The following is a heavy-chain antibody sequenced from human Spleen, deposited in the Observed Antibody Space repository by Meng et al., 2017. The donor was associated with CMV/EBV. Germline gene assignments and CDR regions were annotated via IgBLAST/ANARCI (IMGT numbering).Heavy chain of an antibody. J-gene: IGHJ4*02. V-gene: IGHV3-23*01. CDR2: ISAGGGST. CDR1: GFSFTNYA. Sequence: GESLKISCAASGFSFTNYAMNWVRQAPGKGLEWVSGISAGGGSTSYADSVKGRFTISRDNSQNTLYLHLNNLGAEDTAVYYCAKRGSVLAKNYFDYWGQGTLVTVSS. CDR3: AKRGSVLAKNYFDY. D-gene: IGHD3-16*01.